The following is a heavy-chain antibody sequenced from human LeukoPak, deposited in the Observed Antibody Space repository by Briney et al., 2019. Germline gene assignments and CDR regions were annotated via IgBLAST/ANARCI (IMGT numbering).Heavy chain of an antibody. V-gene: IGHV3-30*02. D-gene: IGHD1-14*01. CDR1: GFAFSNYG. Sequence: GGSLRLSCGASGFAFSNYGMLWVRQAPGKGLEWVAFIRYDGNNKLYADSMKGRFTISRDNSKNTLYLHINSLRAEDTAVYYCVKDNPLDYWGQGTLVIVSS. J-gene: IGHJ4*02. CDR3: VKDNPLDY. CDR2: IRYDGNNK.